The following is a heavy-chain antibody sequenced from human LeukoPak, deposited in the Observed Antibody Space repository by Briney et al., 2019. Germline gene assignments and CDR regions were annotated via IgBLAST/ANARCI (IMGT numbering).Heavy chain of an antibody. Sequence: GGSLRLSCAASGFTVSSNYMSWVRQAPGKGLEWVANIKQDGSEKYYVDSVKGRFTISRDNAKNSLYLQMNSLRAEDTAVYYCAREGPSRAWFDPWGQGTLVTVSS. CDR3: AREGPSRAWFDP. CDR1: GFTVSSNY. V-gene: IGHV3-7*01. J-gene: IGHJ5*02. CDR2: IKQDGSEK.